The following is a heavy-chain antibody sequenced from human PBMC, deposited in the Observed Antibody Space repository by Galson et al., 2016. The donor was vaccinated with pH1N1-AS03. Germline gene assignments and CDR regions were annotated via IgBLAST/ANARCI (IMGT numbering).Heavy chain of an antibody. D-gene: IGHD6-19*01. V-gene: IGHV3-30*04. CDR1: GFTFRNYA. CDR3: ERDGPPQGISVAGSFDF. CDR2: ISSDGTKK. Sequence: SLRLSCAASGFTFRNYAMHWLRQAPGKGLEWVVVISSDGTKKEDADYVKGRFTISRDSSKNTLYLQMNSLGLEDTAVYYCERDGPPQGISVAGSFDFWGQGTLVTVSS. J-gene: IGHJ4*02.